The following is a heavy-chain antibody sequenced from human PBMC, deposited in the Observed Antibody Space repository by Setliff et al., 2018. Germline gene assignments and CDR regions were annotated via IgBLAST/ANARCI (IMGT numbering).Heavy chain of an antibody. CDR2: IYYSGST. J-gene: IGHJ2*01. Sequence: PSETLSLTCTVSGASITNINYYWGLIRQPPGKGLEWIGYIYYSGSTYYNPSLKSRVTISLDTSENQFSLELTSVTAADTAVYYCARSRTIAVKGGVFAVWGRGTLVTVSS. CDR1: GASITNINYY. V-gene: IGHV4-31*03. D-gene: IGHD6-19*01. CDR3: ARSRTIAVKGGVFAV.